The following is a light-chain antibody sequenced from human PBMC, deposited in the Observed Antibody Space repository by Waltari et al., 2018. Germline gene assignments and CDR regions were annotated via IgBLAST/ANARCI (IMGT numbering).Light chain of an antibody. CDR1: SSDVGANNF. CDR2: EVT. V-gene: IGLV2-23*02. Sequence: QSALTQPASVSGSPGQSIAISCIGTSSDVGANNFLSWYQQHPGRAPKLRIHEVTKRPSGVSTRFSGSKSGNTASLTISELQAEDEADYYCCSYTSIGPVLIGGGTKVTVL. CDR3: CSYTSIGPVL. J-gene: IGLJ2*01.